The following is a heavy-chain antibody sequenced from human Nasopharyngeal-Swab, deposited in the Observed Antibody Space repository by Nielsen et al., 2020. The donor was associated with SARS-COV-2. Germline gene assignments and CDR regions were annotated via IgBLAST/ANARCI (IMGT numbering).Heavy chain of an antibody. D-gene: IGHD5-18*01. CDR1: GFTFSDYY. Sequence: GASLKISCAASGFTFSDYYMSWIRQAPGKGLEWVSYISSSGSTIYYADSVKGRFTISRDNAKNPLYLQMNSLRAEDTAVYYCARRGGYGTPVDYWGQGTLVTVSS. CDR3: ARRGGYGTPVDY. V-gene: IGHV3-11*04. J-gene: IGHJ4*02. CDR2: ISSSGSTI.